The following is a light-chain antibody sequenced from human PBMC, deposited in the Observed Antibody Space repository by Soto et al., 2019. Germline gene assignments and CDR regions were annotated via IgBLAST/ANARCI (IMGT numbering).Light chain of an antibody. J-gene: IGKJ2*01. Sequence: EIVWTQSPGTLSLYPGERATLSCRASQSVSGSYLAWYQQKPGQAPRLIIHGASPRSTGIPDRFSGSGSGTHFTLTISRLEPEDFPVYYCQQYGNSPRTFGQGTKLEIK. CDR2: GAS. CDR1: QSVSGSY. V-gene: IGKV3-20*01. CDR3: QQYGNSPRT.